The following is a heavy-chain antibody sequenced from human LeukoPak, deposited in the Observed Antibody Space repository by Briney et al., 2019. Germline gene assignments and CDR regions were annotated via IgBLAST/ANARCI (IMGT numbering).Heavy chain of an antibody. CDR2: IYYSGST. D-gene: IGHD3-10*01. J-gene: IGHJ4*02. Sequence: SETLSLICTVSGVSISSSSYYWGWIRQPPGKGLEWIGSIYYSGSTYYNPSLKSRVTISVDTSKSQFSLKLTSVTAADTAVYYCARHMLRGGGFAEFDYWGQGTLVTVSS. CDR3: ARHMLRGGGFAEFDY. CDR1: GVSISSSSYY. V-gene: IGHV4-39*01.